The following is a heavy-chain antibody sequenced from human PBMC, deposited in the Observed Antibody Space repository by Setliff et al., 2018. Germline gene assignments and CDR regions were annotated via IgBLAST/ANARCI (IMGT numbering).Heavy chain of an antibody. CDR2: IKPGIDTA. CDR1: GDTFVSYY. CDR3: ARELRSPYWHIDL. V-gene: IGHV1-46*01. D-gene: IGHD2-15*01. J-gene: IGHJ4*02. Sequence: ASVKVSCKTSGDTFVSYYVHWVRQAPGQGLEWMGLIKPGIDTATYAQKFQGRVTMTRDTSAKIVFTELNGLRSDDTAVYYCARELRSPYWHIDLWGQGTLVTVSS.